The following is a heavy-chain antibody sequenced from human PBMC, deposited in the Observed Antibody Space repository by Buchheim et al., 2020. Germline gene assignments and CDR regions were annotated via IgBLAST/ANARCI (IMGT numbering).Heavy chain of an antibody. CDR3: ARERVTYHSWIDP. CDR1: GSSISSGGYY. J-gene: IGHJ5*02. Sequence: QVQLQESGPGLVKPSQTLSLTCTVSGSSISSGGYYWRWIRQHPRKGLAWIGYIYYSGSTYYNPSLKSRVTISVDTSKNHFYLKRSAVTATETSVYYCARERVTYHSWIDPWGQGTL. CDR2: IYYSGST. V-gene: IGHV4-31*03. D-gene: IGHD2-2*01.